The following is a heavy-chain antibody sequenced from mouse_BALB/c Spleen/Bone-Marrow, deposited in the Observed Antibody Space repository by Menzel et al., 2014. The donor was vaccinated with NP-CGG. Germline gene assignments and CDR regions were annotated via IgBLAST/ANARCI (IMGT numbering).Heavy chain of an antibody. Sequence: NKLEFMVYISYSDNTYFNPSLKSRISITRDTSKNQYYLQLNSVTTEDTATYYCARGLGYYAMDYWGQGTSVTVSS. CDR2: ISYSDNT. J-gene: IGHJ4*01. CDR3: ARGLGYYAMDY. D-gene: IGHD4-1*01. V-gene: IGHV3-8*02.